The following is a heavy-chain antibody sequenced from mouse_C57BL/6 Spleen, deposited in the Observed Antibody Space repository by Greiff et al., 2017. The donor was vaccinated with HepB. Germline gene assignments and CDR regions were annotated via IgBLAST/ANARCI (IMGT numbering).Heavy chain of an antibody. V-gene: IGHV1-82*01. Sequence: QVQLQQSGPELVKPGASVKISCKASGYAFSSSWMNWVRQRPGKGLEWIGRIYPGDGDTNYNGKFKGKATLTAYKSSSTAYMQRSSLTSEDSAVYFCARELRTLFDYWGQGTTLTVSS. J-gene: IGHJ2*01. CDR3: ARELRTLFDY. CDR2: IYPGDGDT. D-gene: IGHD2-4*01. CDR1: GYAFSSSW.